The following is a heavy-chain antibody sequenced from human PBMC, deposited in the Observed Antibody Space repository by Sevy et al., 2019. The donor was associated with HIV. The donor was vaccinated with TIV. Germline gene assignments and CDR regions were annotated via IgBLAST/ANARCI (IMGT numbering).Heavy chain of an antibody. J-gene: IGHJ3*02. CDR1: GGSISSGSYY. Sequence: SESLSLTCTVSGGSISSGSYYWSWIRQPAGKGLEWIGRIYTSGSTNYNPSLKSRVTISVDTSKNQFSLKLSSVTAADTAVYYCARGASNSFLDAFDIWGQGTMVTVSS. CDR2: IYTSGST. CDR3: ARGASNSFLDAFDI. V-gene: IGHV4-61*02. D-gene: IGHD1-26*01.